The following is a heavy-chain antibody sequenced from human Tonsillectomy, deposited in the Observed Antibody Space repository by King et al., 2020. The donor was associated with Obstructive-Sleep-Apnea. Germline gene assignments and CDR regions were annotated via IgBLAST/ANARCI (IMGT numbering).Heavy chain of an antibody. CDR3: AKCAVLRYFDWLLTDAFDI. CDR1: GFTFSSYA. J-gene: IGHJ3*02. D-gene: IGHD3-9*01. Sequence: VQLVESGGGLVQPGGSLRLSCAASGFTFSSYAMSWVRQAPGKGLEWVSAISGSGGSTYYADSVKGRFTISRDNSKKTLYLQMNSMRAEDTAVYYCAKCAVLRYFDWLLTDAFDIWGQGTMVTVSS. CDR2: ISGSGGST. V-gene: IGHV3-23*04.